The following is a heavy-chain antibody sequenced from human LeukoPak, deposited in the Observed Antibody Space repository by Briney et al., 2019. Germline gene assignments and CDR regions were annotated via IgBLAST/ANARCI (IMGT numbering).Heavy chain of an antibody. D-gene: IGHD3-22*01. Sequence: GGSLRLSCAASGFTFSSYAMSWVRQAPGKGLEWVSTISGSGGSTFYAGSVKGRFTISRDNSKNTLYLQMNSLRAEDTAVYYCAKDIDYHGSSTHYSQGTAHFDYWGQGTLVTVSS. J-gene: IGHJ4*02. CDR1: GFTFSSYA. V-gene: IGHV3-23*01. CDR2: ISGSGGST. CDR3: AKDIDYHGSSTHYSQGTAHFDY.